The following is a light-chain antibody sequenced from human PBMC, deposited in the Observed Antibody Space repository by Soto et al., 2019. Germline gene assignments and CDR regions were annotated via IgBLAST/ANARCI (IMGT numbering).Light chain of an antibody. V-gene: IGKV1-5*03. CDR3: QQHGSYPRT. CDR1: QSIGTS. J-gene: IGKJ1*01. Sequence: GDRVTITCRASQSIGTSLAWYQQRPGKAPKLLIYLASNLEVGVPSRFSGSGSGTEFTLAISSLQPDDFATYYCQQHGSYPRTLGQGTKVEI. CDR2: LAS.